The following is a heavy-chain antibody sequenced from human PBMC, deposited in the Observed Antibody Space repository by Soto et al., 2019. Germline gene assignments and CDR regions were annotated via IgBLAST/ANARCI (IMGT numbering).Heavy chain of an antibody. CDR1: GYTFNDYF. CDR2: INPNSGST. J-gene: IGHJ5*02. CDR3: ARVTATSPDAWLDP. Sequence: QVQLVQSGAEVKEPGASVNVSCRASGYTFNDYFLHWVRQAPGQGLEWMGWINPNSGSTNLAQRFQGWVHMTRDASINTVYLVLNRLKSDDPAVYYCARVTATSPDAWLDPWGQGTLVTVSS. V-gene: IGHV1-2*04. D-gene: IGHD4-4*01.